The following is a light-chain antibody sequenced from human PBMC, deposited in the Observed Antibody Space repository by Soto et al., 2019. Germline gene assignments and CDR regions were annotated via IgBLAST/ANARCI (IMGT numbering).Light chain of an antibody. CDR1: SSKIGSNT. CDR2: SNN. J-gene: IGLJ2*01. Sequence: QSVLTQPPSASGTPGQRVTISCSGSSSKIGSNTVNWYQQLPGTASKLFIYSNNQRPSGVPDRCSGSKSGTSASLAISGLQSEDEADYYCAAWDDSLNAVVFGGGTKLTVL. V-gene: IGLV1-44*01. CDR3: AAWDDSLNAVV.